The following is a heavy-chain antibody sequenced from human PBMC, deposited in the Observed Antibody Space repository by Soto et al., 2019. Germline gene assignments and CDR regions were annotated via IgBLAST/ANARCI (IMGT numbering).Heavy chain of an antibody. J-gene: IGHJ4*02. CDR3: AKSLYYYDSSPLDH. CDR2: TNSDGTDS. Sequence: GGSLRLSCAAAGFDFEDYAMHWVRQVPGKGLEWVSLTNSDGTDSYYVDSVKGRFTTSRDNAKTTLYLQMDRLRPEDTALYFCAKSLYYYDSSPLDHWGQGTLVTVSS. CDR1: GFDFEDYA. V-gene: IGHV3-43D*04. D-gene: IGHD3-22*01.